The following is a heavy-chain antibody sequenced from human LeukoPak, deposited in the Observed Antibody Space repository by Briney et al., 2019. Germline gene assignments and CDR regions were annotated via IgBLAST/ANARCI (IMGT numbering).Heavy chain of an antibody. CDR1: GFTFSGYW. Sequence: GGSLRLSCAASGFTFSGYWMHWVRQGPEKGLELVSRIDNDGHGILYADSVKGRFTTSRDNSKNTLYLQMNSLRAEDTAVYYCARDLGGGGPTLDWGQGTLVTVSS. CDR3: ARDLGGGGPTLD. D-gene: IGHD3-16*01. V-gene: IGHV3-74*03. CDR2: IDNDGHGI. J-gene: IGHJ4*02.